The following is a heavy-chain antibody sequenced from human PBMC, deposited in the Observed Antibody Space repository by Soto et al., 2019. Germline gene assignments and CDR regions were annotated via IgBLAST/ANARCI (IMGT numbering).Heavy chain of an antibody. CDR3: ARLGGYSGYDPFDY. Sequence: EVQLLESGGGLVQPGGSQRLSCAASGFAFSIYAMGWVRQAPGKGLEWVSVISGNGASTYYPESVEGRFTISRDISKNTLFLQLNGLRAEGTAVYYCARLGGYSGYDPFDYWGQGTLVTVSS. V-gene: IGHV3-23*01. CDR2: ISGNGAST. D-gene: IGHD5-12*01. CDR1: GFAFSIYA. J-gene: IGHJ4*02.